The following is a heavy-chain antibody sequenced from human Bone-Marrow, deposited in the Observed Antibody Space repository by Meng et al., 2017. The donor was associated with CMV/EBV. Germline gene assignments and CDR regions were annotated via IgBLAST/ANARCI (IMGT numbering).Heavy chain of an antibody. CDR1: GYTFTGYD. Sequence: ASVKVSCKASGYTFTGYDMHWVRQAPGQGLEWMGWINPNSGGTNYAQKFQGRVTMTRDTSISTAYMELSRLRSDDTAVYYCARDYDVWSGYSGYDYYYGMDVWGQGPTVPVSS. CDR2: INPNSGGT. V-gene: IGHV1-2*02. J-gene: IGHJ6*02. CDR3: ARDYDVWSGYSGYDYYYGMDV. D-gene: IGHD3-3*01.